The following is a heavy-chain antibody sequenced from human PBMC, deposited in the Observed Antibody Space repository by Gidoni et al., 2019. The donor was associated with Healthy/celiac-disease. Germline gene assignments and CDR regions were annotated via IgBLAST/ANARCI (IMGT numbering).Heavy chain of an antibody. CDR3: ARDHVPYYDFWSGYYTPDY. V-gene: IGHV3-7*01. D-gene: IGHD3-3*01. CDR1: GFTFISHW. Sequence: EVQLVASGGGLVQPGGSLRLSCAPSGFTFISHWIGWVRQAPGKGLEWVANIKQDGSEKYYVDSVKGRFTISRDNAKNSLYLKMNSLRAEDTAVYYCARDHVPYYDFWSGYYTPDYWGQGTLVTVSS. CDR2: IKQDGSEK. J-gene: IGHJ4*02.